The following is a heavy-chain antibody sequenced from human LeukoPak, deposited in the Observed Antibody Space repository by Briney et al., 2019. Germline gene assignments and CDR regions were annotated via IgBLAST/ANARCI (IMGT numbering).Heavy chain of an antibody. CDR1: GGSISSYY. Sequence: SETLSLTCTVSGGSISSYYWSWIRQPPGKGLGWIGYIYYSGSTNYNPSLKSRVTISVDTSKNQFSLKLSSVTAADTAVYYCARDYGVSGYYGMDVWGKGTTVTVSS. D-gene: IGHD3-10*01. J-gene: IGHJ6*04. CDR2: IYYSGST. V-gene: IGHV4-59*01. CDR3: ARDYGVSGYYGMDV.